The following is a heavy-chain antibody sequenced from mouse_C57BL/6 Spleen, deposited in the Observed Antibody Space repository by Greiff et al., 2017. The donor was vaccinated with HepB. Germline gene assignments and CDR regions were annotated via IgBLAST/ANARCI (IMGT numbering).Heavy chain of an antibody. CDR1: GYTFTSYW. J-gene: IGHJ1*03. CDR3: ARWQEYFDV. Sequence: QVQLKQPGAELVKPGASVKLSCKASGYTFTSYWMHWVKQRPGRGLEWIGRIDPNSGGTKYNEKFKSKATLTVDKPSSTAYTQLSSLTSEDSAVYYCARWQEYFDVWGTGTTVTVSS. CDR2: IDPNSGGT. V-gene: IGHV1-72*01.